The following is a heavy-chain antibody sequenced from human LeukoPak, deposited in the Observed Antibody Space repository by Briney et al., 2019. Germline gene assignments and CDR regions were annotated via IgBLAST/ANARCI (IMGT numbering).Heavy chain of an antibody. CDR3: ARERTWVVTATGHFDY. CDR2: ISNDGSNK. D-gene: IGHD2-21*02. Sequence: PGPSLSPARAAAGPTFTSYAMRSVRQAPGRRLGWVAVISNDGSNKYYADSVKGRFTISRDNSKNTLYLEMNGLRAEDTAVYYCARERTWVVTATGHFDYWGQGTLVTVSS. J-gene: IGHJ4*02. V-gene: IGHV3-30-3*01. CDR1: GPTFTSYA.